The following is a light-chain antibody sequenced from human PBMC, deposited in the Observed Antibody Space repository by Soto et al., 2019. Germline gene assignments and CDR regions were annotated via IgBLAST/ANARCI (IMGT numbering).Light chain of an antibody. CDR2: GAS. CDR3: QQYHNWPPYT. V-gene: IGKV3-15*01. CDR1: QSVSTN. J-gene: IGKJ2*01. Sequence: EIVITQSPATLSVSPGERATLSCRASQSVSTNLACYQQKPGQAPRLLMYGASTRATCIPARFSGSGSGTEFTLTISSLQSEDFAVYYCQQYHNWPPYTFGQGTKLEIK.